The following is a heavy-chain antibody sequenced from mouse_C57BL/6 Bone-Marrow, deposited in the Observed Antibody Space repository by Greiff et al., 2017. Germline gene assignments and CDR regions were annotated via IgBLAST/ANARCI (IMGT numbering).Heavy chain of an antibody. J-gene: IGHJ1*03. CDR1: GYTFTNYW. V-gene: IGHV1-63*01. CDR2: IYPGGGYT. D-gene: IGHD1-1*01. Sequence: QVQLNQSGAELVRPGTSVKMSCKASGYTFTNYWIGWAKQRPGHGLEWIGDIYPGGGYTNYNEKFKGKATLTADKSSSTAYMQFSSLTSEDSAIYYGARSRSYYYGSSHWYFDVWGTGTTVTVSS. CDR3: ARSRSYYYGSSHWYFDV.